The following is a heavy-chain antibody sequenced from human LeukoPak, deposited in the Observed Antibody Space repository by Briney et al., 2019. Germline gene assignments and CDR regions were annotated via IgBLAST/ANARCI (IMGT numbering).Heavy chain of an antibody. V-gene: IGHV1-2*04. CDR2: INPNSGDT. Sequence: ASVKVSCTASGYTFTGYYMHWVRQAPGQGLEWMGWINPNSGDTSSAQKFQGWVTLTRNTSISTVYMELSRLRSDDTAMYYCARARDDYYYYYGMDVWGQGTTVTVSS. CDR1: GYTFTGYY. CDR3: ARARDDYYYYYGMDV. J-gene: IGHJ6*02.